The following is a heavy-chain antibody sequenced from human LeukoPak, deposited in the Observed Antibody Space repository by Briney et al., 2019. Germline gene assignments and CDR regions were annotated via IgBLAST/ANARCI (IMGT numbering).Heavy chain of an antibody. D-gene: IGHD3-10*01. CDR1: GFSLSTTGVG. CDR2: TYWDDDK. CDR3: AHYNSGVTFKY. Sequence: SGPTLVNPTQTLTLTCTFSGFSLSTTGVGVGWIRQPPGKALEWLALTYWDDDKRYSPSLKSRLTITKDTSKSQVVLTMTNMDPVDTATYYCAHYNSGVTFKYWGQGTLVTVSS. J-gene: IGHJ4*02. V-gene: IGHV2-5*02.